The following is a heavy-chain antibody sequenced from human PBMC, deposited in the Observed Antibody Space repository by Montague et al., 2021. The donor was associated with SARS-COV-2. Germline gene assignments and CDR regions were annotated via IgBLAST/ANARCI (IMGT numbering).Heavy chain of an antibody. CDR3: ARPQQQLAFDY. CDR1: GGSLSSSSYY. Sequence: ETLSLTCTVSGGSLSSSSYYWGWIRQPPGKGLEWVGSFFYSGSTXYNPSLKSRVTISVDTSKNQFSLKLSSVTAADTAVYYCARPQQQLAFDYWGQGTLVTVSS. D-gene: IGHD6-13*01. CDR2: FFYSGST. V-gene: IGHV4-39*01. J-gene: IGHJ4*02.